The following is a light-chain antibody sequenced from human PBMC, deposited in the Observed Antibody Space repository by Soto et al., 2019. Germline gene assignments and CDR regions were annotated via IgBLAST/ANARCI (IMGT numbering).Light chain of an antibody. CDR1: HSLVHSDGNTY. CDR2: RVS. V-gene: IGKV2-30*02. Sequence: DAVLTQSPVSLPVTLGQPASISCRSSHSLVHSDGNTYLNWFHQRPCQSPRRLRYRVSNRDSGVTDRISGSGSGTYFALEISRVAAEDVGVYYCRQGTHWRRTCGQGTKVDIK. CDR3: RQGTHWRRT. J-gene: IGKJ1*01.